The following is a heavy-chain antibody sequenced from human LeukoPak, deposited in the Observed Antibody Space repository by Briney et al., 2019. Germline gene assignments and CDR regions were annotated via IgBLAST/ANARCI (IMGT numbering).Heavy chain of an antibody. CDR1: GGSISSYY. CDR3: ARGYNWVSPTRKFYYMDV. V-gene: IGHV4-4*07. CDR2: IYSSGST. Sequence: PSETLSLTCTVSGGSISSYYWSRIRQPAGKGLEWIGRIYSSGSTNYNPSLKSRVTMSVATSKNQFSLKLSSVTAADTAVYYCARGYNWVSPTRKFYYMDVWGKGTTVTVPS. D-gene: IGHD1-20*01. J-gene: IGHJ6*03.